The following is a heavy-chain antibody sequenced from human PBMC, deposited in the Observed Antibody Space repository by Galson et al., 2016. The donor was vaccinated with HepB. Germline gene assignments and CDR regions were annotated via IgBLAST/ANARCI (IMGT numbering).Heavy chain of an antibody. J-gene: IGHJ4*02. V-gene: IGHV3-30*04. D-gene: IGHD1-1*01. CDR3: ARDTGWNDQFDY. Sequence: SLRLSCAASGLPFGSYAVHWVRQAPGKGLEWAAVTSFDGSEKYYTDSVEGRFTVSRDNSRNTLFLQMSSLRAEDTAVYYCARDTGWNDQFDYWGQGTLVTVSS. CDR1: GLPFGSYA. CDR2: TSFDGSEK.